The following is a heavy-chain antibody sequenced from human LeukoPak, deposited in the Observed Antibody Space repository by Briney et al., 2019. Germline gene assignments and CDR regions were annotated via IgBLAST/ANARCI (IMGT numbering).Heavy chain of an antibody. CDR3: ARDPEILWFGELVHAKNDY. V-gene: IGHV3-7*01. D-gene: IGHD3-10*01. CDR1: GFTFSSYG. Sequence: PGGSLRLSCAAAGFTFSSYGMHWVRQAPGKGLEWVANIKQDGSEKYYVDSVKGRFTISRDNAKNSLYLQMNSLRAEDTAVYYCARDPEILWFGELVHAKNDYWGQGTLVTVSS. CDR2: IKQDGSEK. J-gene: IGHJ4*02.